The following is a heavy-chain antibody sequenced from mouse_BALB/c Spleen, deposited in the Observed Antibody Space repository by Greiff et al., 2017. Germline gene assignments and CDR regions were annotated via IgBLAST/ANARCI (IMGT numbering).Heavy chain of an antibody. J-gene: IGHJ3*01. CDR3: ARDGGGYYGFAD. CDR2: ISNLAYSI. D-gene: IGHD1-1*01. Sequence: EVKLVESGGGLVQPGGSRKLSCAASGFTFSDYGMAWVRQAPGKGPEWVAFISNLAYSIYYADTVTGRFTISRENAKNTLYLEMSSLRSEDTAMYYCARDGGGYYGFADWGQGTLVTVSA. CDR1: GFTFSDYG. V-gene: IGHV5-15*02.